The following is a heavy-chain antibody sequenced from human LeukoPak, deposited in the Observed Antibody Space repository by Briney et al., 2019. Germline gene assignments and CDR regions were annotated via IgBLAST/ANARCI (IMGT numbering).Heavy chain of an antibody. Sequence: ASVKVSCMASGYTFTGYYMHWVRQAPGQGLEWMGWINPNSGGTNYAQKFQGRVTMTRDTSISTAYMELSRLRSDDTAVYYCARDHNVLLWFGELGEYFQHWGQGTLVTVSS. CDR1: GYTFTGYY. V-gene: IGHV1-2*02. CDR3: ARDHNVLLWFGELGEYFQH. J-gene: IGHJ1*01. CDR2: INPNSGGT. D-gene: IGHD3-10*01.